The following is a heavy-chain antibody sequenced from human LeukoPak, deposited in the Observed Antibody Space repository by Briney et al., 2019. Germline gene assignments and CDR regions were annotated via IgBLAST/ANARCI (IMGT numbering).Heavy chain of an antibody. CDR3: ARLAVAGTFDY. CDR2: ISSSSSYI. D-gene: IGHD6-19*01. J-gene: IGHJ4*02. Sequence: GVSLRLSCAASGFTFSSYSMNWVRQAPGKGLEWVSSISSSSSYIYYAGSVKGRFTISRDNAKNSLYLQMNSLRAEDTAVYYCARLAVAGTFDYWGQGTLDTVPS. V-gene: IGHV3-21*01. CDR1: GFTFSSYS.